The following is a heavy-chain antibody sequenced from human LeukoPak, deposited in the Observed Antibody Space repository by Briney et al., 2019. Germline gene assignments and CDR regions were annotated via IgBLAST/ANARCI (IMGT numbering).Heavy chain of an antibody. D-gene: IGHD3-3*01. CDR2: VHYSGST. J-gene: IGHJ4*02. V-gene: IGHV4-59*08. CDR3: ATYQHHLEWLGGSDFDY. Sequence: SETLSLTCTVSGGAISSYYWSWIRQPPGKGLEWIGYVHYSGSTYYNPSLKSRVTISVDTSKNQFSLKLSSVTAADTAVYYCATYQHHLEWLGGSDFDYWGQGTLVTVSS. CDR1: GGAISSYY.